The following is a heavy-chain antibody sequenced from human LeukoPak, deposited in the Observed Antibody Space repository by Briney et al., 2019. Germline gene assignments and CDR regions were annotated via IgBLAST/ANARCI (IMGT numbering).Heavy chain of an antibody. V-gene: IGHV4-39*01. CDR2: LHYSGTI. D-gene: IGHD3-10*01. J-gene: IGHJ5*02. CDR3: ARRNYYASGSYFP. CDR1: GGSISTYNYY. Sequence: SETLSLTCTVSGGSISTYNYYWGWIRQPPGKGLEWIGSLHYSGTIYYGPSLKSRVTISVDTSKNQSSLRLSSVTAADTAVYYCARRNYYASGSYFPWGQGTLVTVSS.